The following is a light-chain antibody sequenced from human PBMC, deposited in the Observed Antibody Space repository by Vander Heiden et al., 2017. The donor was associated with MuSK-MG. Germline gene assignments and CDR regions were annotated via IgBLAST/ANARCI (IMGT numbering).Light chain of an antibody. J-gene: IGLJ3*02. V-gene: IGLV1-44*01. Sequence: QSVLTQPPSASGTPGQRVAISCSGRCPNIVSNTVNWYHQLPATAPNLLIYSNTPRPSGVPDRFSGSKSGTSASMSISGLQSEDEADYYCAAWDDSLIGWVFGGGTKLTVL. CDR1: CPNIVSNT. CDR3: AAWDDSLIGWV. CDR2: SNT.